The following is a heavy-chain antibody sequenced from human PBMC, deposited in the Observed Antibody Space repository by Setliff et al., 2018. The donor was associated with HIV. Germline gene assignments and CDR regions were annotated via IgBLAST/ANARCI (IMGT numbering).Heavy chain of an antibody. CDR3: ASPRSLLVWYDAFDI. J-gene: IGHJ3*02. V-gene: IGHV4-59*08. Sequence: PSETLSLTCTVSGGSISTYYWSWIRQPPGTGLEWVGYIYYSGSTNYNPSLKSRVAMSVDTSENQFSLTLSFVTAADTAVYYCASPRSLLVWYDAFDIWGQGTMVTVSS. CDR1: GGSISTYY. D-gene: IGHD3-16*01. CDR2: IYYSGST.